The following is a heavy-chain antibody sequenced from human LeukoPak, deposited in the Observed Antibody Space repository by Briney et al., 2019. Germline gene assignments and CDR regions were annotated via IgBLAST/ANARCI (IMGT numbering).Heavy chain of an antibody. D-gene: IGHD3-16*01. CDR2: IYTSGST. J-gene: IGHJ6*03. CDR3: ARVGLYYYYYYMDV. V-gene: IGHV4-4*07. Sequence: SETLSLTCTVSGGSISSYYWSWIWQPAGKGLEWIGRIYTSGSTNYNPSLKSRVTMSVDTSKNQFSLKLSSVTAADTAVYYCARVGLYYYYYYMDVWGKGTTVTVSS. CDR1: GGSISSYY.